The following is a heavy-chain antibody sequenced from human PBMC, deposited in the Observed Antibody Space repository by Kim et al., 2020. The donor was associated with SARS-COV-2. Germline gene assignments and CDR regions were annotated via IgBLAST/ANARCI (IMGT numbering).Heavy chain of an antibody. CDR1: GFTFSSYG. CDR3: ARDLSPKRGDRYNWNWGVDY. D-gene: IGHD1-7*01. J-gene: IGHJ4*02. CDR2: IWYDGSNK. Sequence: GGSLRLSCAASGFTFSSYGMHWVRQAPGKGLEWVAVIWYDGSNKYYADSVKGRFTISRDNSKNTLYLQMNSLRAEDTAVYYCARDLSPKRGDRYNWNWGVDYWGQGTLVTVSS. V-gene: IGHV3-33*01.